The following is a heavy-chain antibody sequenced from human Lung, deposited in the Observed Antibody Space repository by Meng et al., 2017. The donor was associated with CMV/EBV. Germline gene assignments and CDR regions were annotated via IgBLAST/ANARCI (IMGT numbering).Heavy chain of an antibody. CDR3: ARREPQLYDY. V-gene: IGHV4-4*02. Sequence: SXTXSLTCAVSGDSIISSNWWSWVRQPPGEGLEWIGEIHHSGTTNYNPSLKSRVTISVDKSKNQFSLKLTSVTAADTAFYYCARREPQLYDYWGQGTLVTVSS. D-gene: IGHD1-26*01. CDR1: GDSIISSNW. CDR2: IHHSGTT. J-gene: IGHJ4*02.